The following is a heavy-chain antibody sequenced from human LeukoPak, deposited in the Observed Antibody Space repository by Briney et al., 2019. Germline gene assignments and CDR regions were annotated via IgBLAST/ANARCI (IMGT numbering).Heavy chain of an antibody. D-gene: IGHD5-18*01. CDR2: ISYDGSNK. CDR1: GFTFSSYA. V-gene: IGHV3-30-3*01. CDR3: ARDPTDTAMVYYFDY. Sequence: GGSLRLSCAASGFTFSSYAMHWVRQAPGKGLEWVAVISYDGSNKYYADSVKGRFTISRDNSKNTLCLQMNSLRAEDTAVYYCARDPTDTAMVYYFDYWGQGTLVTVSS. J-gene: IGHJ4*02.